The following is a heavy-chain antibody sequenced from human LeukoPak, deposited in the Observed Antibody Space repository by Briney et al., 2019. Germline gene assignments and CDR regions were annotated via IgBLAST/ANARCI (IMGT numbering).Heavy chain of an antibody. CDR1: GYTFTTYY. V-gene: IGHV1-46*01. Sequence: ASVKVSCKASGYTFTTYYMHWVRQAPGQGLEWMGMINPTSGSINFAQQFQGRITMTRDTSTSTVYMDLSSLTSEDTAVYYCAREAPSTKLRYMDVWGKGTTVTVSS. J-gene: IGHJ6*03. CDR3: AREAPSTKLRYMDV. CDR2: INPTSGSI. D-gene: IGHD2-21*01.